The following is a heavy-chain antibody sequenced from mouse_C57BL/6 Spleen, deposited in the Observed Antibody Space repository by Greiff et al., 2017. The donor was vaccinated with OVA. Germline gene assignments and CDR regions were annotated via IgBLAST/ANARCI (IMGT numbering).Heavy chain of an antibody. CDR2: IWTGGGT. CDR1: GFSLTSYA. V-gene: IGHV2-9-1*01. Sequence: VMLVESGPGLVAPSQSLSITCTVSGFSLTSYAISWVRQPPGKGLEWLGVIWTGGGTNYNSALKSRLSISKDNSKSQVFLKMNSLQTDDTARYYCARTIYYDYDDPYYAMDYWGQGTSVTVSS. J-gene: IGHJ4*01. D-gene: IGHD2-4*01. CDR3: ARTIYYDYDDPYYAMDY.